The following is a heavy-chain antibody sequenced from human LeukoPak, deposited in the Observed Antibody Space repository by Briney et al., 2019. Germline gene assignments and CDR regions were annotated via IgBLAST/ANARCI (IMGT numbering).Heavy chain of an antibody. CDR2: ISSSSSYT. CDR3: ARGDYSSSVPHY. Sequence: GGSLRLSCAASGFTFSDYYMGWIRQAPGKGLEWVSYISSSSSYTNYADSVKGRFTISRDNAKNSLYLQMNSLRAEDTAVYYCARGDYSSSVPHYWGQGTLVTVSS. J-gene: IGHJ4*02. D-gene: IGHD2-2*01. V-gene: IGHV3-11*05. CDR1: GFTFSDYY.